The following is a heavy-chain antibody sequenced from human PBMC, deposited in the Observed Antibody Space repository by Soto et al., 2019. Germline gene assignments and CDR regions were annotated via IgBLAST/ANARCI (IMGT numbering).Heavy chain of an antibody. D-gene: IGHD6-13*01. CDR1: GGSISSSSYY. V-gene: IGHV4-39*01. J-gene: IGHJ6*02. CDR3: ARGSSTPNGYGMDV. CDR2: IYYSGST. Sequence: PSETLSLTCTVSGGSISSSSYYWGWIRQPPGKGLGWIGSIYYSGSTYYNPSLKSRVTISVDTSKNQFSLKLSSVTAADTAVYYCARGSSTPNGYGMDVWGQGTTVTVSS.